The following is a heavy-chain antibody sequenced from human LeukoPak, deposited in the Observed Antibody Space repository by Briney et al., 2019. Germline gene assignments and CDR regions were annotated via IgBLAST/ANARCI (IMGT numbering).Heavy chain of an antibody. V-gene: IGHV1-8*01. Sequence: ASVKVSCKASGYSFTSYDINWVRQATGQGLEWMGWMNPNSGNTGYTQKFQGRVTMTRNTSISTAYMELSSLRSEDTAVYYCAFFGELPYYYGMDVWGQGTTVTVSS. CDR3: AFFGELPYYYGMDV. CDR2: MNPNSGNT. CDR1: GYSFTSYD. D-gene: IGHD3-10*01. J-gene: IGHJ6*02.